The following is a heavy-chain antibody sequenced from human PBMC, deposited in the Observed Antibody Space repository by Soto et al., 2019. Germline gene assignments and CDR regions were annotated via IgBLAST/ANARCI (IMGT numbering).Heavy chain of an antibody. J-gene: IGHJ4*02. CDR2: IQSKTYGEAT. Sequence: EVQLVESGGGLLKPGESVRLSCAASGFSFDNAWMNWVRQAPGKGLEWVGRIQSKTYGEATDYAAPVKGRCTISRDDSKNTLYLHMNSLKAEDSAVYYCTSGLIVVVAASRLAVYWDQGTLVTVSS. CDR1: GFSFDNAW. D-gene: IGHD2-21*01. V-gene: IGHV3-15*07. CDR3: TSGLIVVVAASRLAVY.